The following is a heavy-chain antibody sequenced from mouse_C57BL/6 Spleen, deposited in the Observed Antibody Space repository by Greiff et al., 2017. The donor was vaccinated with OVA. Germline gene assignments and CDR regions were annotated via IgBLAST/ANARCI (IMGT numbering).Heavy chain of an antibody. Sequence: VQLQQSGAELMEPGASVKLSCKATGYTFTGYWIEWVKQRPGHGLEWIGEILPGRGSTNYNEKFKGKSTFTADTSSNTAYMQLSSLTTEDSAIYYCARSSFNWDGVYFDYWGQGTTLTVSS. D-gene: IGHD4-1*01. J-gene: IGHJ2*01. CDR2: ILPGRGST. CDR3: ARSSFNWDGVYFDY. CDR1: GYTFTGYW. V-gene: IGHV1-9*01.